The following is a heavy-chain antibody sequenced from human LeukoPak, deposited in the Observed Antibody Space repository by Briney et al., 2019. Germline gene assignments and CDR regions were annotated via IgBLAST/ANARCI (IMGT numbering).Heavy chain of an antibody. CDR3: AKDGGYRSYYFDY. D-gene: IGHD3-22*01. V-gene: IGHV3-23*01. CDR1: GFTFSSYA. J-gene: IGHJ4*02. CDR2: FSGSGGST. Sequence: GGSLRLSCAASGFTFSSYAMSWVRQAPGKGLECISGFSGSGGSTYYADSVKGRFTISRDNSKNTLYLQMNSLRAEDTAVYCCAKDGGYRSYYFDYWGQGTLVTVSS.